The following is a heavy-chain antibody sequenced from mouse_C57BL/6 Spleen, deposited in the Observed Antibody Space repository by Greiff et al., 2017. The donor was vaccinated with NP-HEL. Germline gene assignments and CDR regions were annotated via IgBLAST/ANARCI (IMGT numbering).Heavy chain of an antibody. CDR3: ARHGSSYWYFDV. Sequence: VQLQQSGAELARPGASVKLSCKASGYTFTSYGISWVKQRTGQGLEWIGEIYPRSGNTYYNEKFKGKATLTADKSSSTAYMELRSLTSEDSAVYFCARHGSSYWYFDVWGTGTTVTVSS. CDR2: IYPRSGNT. J-gene: IGHJ1*03. CDR1: GYTFTSYG. V-gene: IGHV1-81*01. D-gene: IGHD1-1*01.